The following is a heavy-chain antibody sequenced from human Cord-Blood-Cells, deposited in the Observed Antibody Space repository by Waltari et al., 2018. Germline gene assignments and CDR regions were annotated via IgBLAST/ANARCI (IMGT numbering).Heavy chain of an antibody. CDR1: GGTFRSYA. J-gene: IGHJ4*02. D-gene: IGHD3-22*01. CDR2: IIPIFGTA. CDR3: ARVDLYYDSSGYYSYYFDY. Sequence: QVQLVQSGAEVKKPGSSVKVSCKAAGGTFRSYAISWVRLAPGQGLEWMGGIIPIFGTANYAQKFQGRVTITADESTSTAYMELSSLRSEDTAVYYCARVDLYYDSSGYYSYYFDYWGQGTLVTVSS. V-gene: IGHV1-69*01.